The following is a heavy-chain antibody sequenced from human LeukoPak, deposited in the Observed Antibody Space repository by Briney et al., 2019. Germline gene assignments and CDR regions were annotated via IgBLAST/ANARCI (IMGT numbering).Heavy chain of an antibody. D-gene: IGHD4-23*01. J-gene: IGHJ4*02. CDR3: ARGDDYGGNSWRY. Sequence: ASVKVSCKASGCTFTSYDINWVRQATGQGLEWMGWMNPNSGNTGYAQKFQGRVTVTRNTSISTAYMELSSLRSEDTAVYYCARGDDYGGNSWRYWGQGTLVTVSS. CDR1: GCTFTSYD. CDR2: MNPNSGNT. V-gene: IGHV1-8*01.